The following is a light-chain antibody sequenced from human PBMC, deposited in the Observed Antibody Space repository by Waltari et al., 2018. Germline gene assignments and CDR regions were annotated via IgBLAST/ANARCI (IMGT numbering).Light chain of an antibody. CDR2: RID. Sequence: QSLLTPPPPASRAPGQRLTLPCSGRASNIGRHHVSWYQTLTGTAPKPVIYRIDQRPSGVPDRFSASTSGTSASLAISGLRSEDEADYYCAAWDDTLSGYVFGPGTRVSVL. V-gene: IGLV1-47*01. J-gene: IGLJ1*01. CDR1: ASNIGRHH. CDR3: AAWDDTLSGYV.